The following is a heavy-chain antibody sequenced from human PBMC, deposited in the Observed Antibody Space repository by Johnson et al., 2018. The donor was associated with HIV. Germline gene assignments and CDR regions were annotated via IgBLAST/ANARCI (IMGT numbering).Heavy chain of an antibody. D-gene: IGHD1-7*01. CDR3: AKHRSWDQLELRGSAFDI. V-gene: IGHV3-9*01. Sequence: VQLVESGGGLVRPGRSLRLSCAASGFTFDDYAMHWVRQAPGKGLEWVSGISCNSGSIAYADSVKGRFTISRDNAKNSLYLQMNSLRAEEPAFYYGAKHRSWDQLELRGSAFDIWGQGTMVTVSS. CDR2: ISCNSGSI. J-gene: IGHJ3*02. CDR1: GFTFDDYA.